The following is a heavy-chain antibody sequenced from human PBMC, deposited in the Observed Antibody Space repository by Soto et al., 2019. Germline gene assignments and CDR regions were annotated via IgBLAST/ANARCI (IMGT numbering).Heavy chain of an antibody. Sequence: ETLSLTCTVSGYSISSGYHWAWIRQPPGKGLEWLGSVHYSGNTYYNPSLKSRLTISVDKSKNQFSLNLSSVTAADTAVYYCARQDRVVAEGRWFDPWGQGTLVTVSS. CDR1: GYSISSGYH. CDR3: ARQDRVVAEGRWFDP. D-gene: IGHD2-15*01. V-gene: IGHV4-38-2*02. CDR2: VHYSGNT. J-gene: IGHJ5*02.